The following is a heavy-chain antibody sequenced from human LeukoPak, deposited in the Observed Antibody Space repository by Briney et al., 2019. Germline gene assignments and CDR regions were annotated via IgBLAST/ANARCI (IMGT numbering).Heavy chain of an antibody. CDR3: ARQVGCHRRFRKNYYYMDV. D-gene: IGHD3-10*01. Sequence: SESLSLTCAVYGGSFSGYYWSWIRQPPGEGLEWLGEINHSGSTNYNPSLKSRVTISVDTSKNQFSLKLSSVTAADTAVYYCARQVGCHRRFRKNYYYMDVWGKGTTVTISS. CDR1: GGSFSGYY. CDR2: INHSGST. J-gene: IGHJ6*03. V-gene: IGHV4-34*01.